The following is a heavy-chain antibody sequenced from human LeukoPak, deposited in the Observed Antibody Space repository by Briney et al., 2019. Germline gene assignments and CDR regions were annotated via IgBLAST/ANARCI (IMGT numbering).Heavy chain of an antibody. V-gene: IGHV4-34*01. D-gene: IGHD3-3*01. CDR2: INHSGST. CDR1: GGSFSGYY. J-gene: IGHJ5*02. CDR3: ARGRITIFGAASRFDP. Sequence: SETLSLTCAVYGGSFSGYYWSWIRQPPGKGLEWIGEINHSGSTNYNPSPKSRVTISVDTSKNQFSLKLSSVTAADTAVYYCARGRITIFGAASRFDPWGQGTLVTVSS.